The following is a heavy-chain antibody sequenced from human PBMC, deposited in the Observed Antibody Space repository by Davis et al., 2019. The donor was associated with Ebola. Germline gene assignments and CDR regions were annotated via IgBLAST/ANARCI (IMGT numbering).Heavy chain of an antibody. Sequence: GESLKISCAASGFTFSSYSMNWVRQAPGKGLEWVSSISSSSSYIYYADSVKGRFTISRDNAKNSLYLQMNSLRAEDTAVYYCAKTGTVIDYYYYGMDVWGQGTTVTVSS. CDR2: ISSSSSYI. CDR3: AKTGTVIDYYYYGMDV. V-gene: IGHV3-21*01. D-gene: IGHD2-21*01. J-gene: IGHJ6*02. CDR1: GFTFSSYS.